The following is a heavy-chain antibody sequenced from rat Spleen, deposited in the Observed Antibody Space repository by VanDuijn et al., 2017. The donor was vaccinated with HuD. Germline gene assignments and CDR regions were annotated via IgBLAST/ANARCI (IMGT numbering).Heavy chain of an antibody. CDR1: GFTFTNYD. Sequence: EVRLVESGGGLVQPGRSLKLSCAASGFTFTNYDMAWVRQAPTKGLEWIASISTGGGNTYYRDSVKGRFTISRDNAKNTQYLQMDSLKSEDTATYYCTRGYVMDAWGQGASVTVSS. CDR3: TRGYVMDA. V-gene: IGHV5S13*01. J-gene: IGHJ4*01. CDR2: ISTGGGNT.